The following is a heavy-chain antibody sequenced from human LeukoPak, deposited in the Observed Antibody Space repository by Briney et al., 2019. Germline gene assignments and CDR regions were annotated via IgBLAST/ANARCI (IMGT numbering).Heavy chain of an antibody. CDR3: ARKDGDY. CDR1: GASISSFH. J-gene: IGHJ4*02. CDR2: IYSSGST. Sequence: SETLSLTCTVSGASISSFHWTWIRQPAGKGLEWIGLIYSSGSTIYNPSLRSRVAMSVDMTKNQLSLKLSSVTAADTAMYYCARKDGDYWGQGTLVTVSS. V-gene: IGHV4-4*07.